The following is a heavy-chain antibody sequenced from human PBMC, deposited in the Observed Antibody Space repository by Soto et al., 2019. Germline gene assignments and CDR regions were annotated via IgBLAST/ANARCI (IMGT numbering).Heavy chain of an antibody. CDR2: ISGSGGST. CDR3: ATIVPAAMWYFDL. V-gene: IGHV3-23*01. CDR1: GFTFSSYA. Sequence: EVQLLESGGGLVQPGGSLRLSCAASGFTFSSYAMSWVRQAPGKGLEWVSAISGSGGSTYYADSVKGRFTISRDNSKNTLYLQMNSRRAEDTAVYYCATIVPAAMWYFDLGGRGTLVTVSS. J-gene: IGHJ2*01. D-gene: IGHD2-2*01.